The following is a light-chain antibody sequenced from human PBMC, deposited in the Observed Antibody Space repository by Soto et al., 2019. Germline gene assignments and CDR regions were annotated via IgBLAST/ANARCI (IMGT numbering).Light chain of an antibody. V-gene: IGKV1-5*01. CDR3: QQYNSPSKT. Sequence: DIQMTQPPSTLSASVGDRVTITCRASQSISDWLAWYQQKPGRAPKLLIYDASILESGVPSRFGGSGSGTDFALTISSLQPDDFATYYCQQYNSPSKTFGPGTKVDIK. CDR1: QSISDW. J-gene: IGKJ1*01. CDR2: DAS.